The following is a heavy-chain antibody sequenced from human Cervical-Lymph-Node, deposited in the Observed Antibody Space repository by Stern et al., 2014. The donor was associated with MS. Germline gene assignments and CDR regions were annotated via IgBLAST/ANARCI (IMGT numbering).Heavy chain of an antibody. CDR2: IHHSGST. Sequence: QVQLQQWGAGLLKPSETLSLTCTVYGGSFSRYYWSWIRQPPGKGLEWIGDIHHSGSTTYNPSLKSRVTISLDTSKNQFSLKLTSLIAADTAVYYCARSSLSTSCPHRWGQGTLVTVSS. CDR3: ARSSLSTSCPHR. CDR1: GGSFSRYY. J-gene: IGHJ1*01. D-gene: IGHD2-2*01. V-gene: IGHV4-34*01.